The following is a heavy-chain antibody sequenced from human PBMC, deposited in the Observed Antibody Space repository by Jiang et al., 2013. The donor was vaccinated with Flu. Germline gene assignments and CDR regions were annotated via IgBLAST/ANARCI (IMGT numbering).Heavy chain of an antibody. V-gene: IGHV4-31*03. J-gene: IGHJ5*02. CDR3: ARDYLVDDHQPQGWFDP. D-gene: IGHD5/OR15-5a*01. Sequence: KPSQTLSLTCTVSGGSISSGGYYWSWIRQHPGKGLEWIGYIYYSGSTYYNPSLKSRVTISVDTSKNQFSLKLSSVTAADTAVYYCARDYLVDDHQPQGWFDPWGQGTLVTVSS. CDR1: GGSISSGGYY. CDR2: IYYSGST.